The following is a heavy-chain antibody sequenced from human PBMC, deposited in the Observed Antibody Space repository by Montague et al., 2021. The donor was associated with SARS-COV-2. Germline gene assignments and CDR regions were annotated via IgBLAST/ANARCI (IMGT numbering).Heavy chain of an antibody. J-gene: IGHJ4*02. Sequence: PALVNPTQTLTLTCTFSGFSLSASGVCVSWIRQPPGKALEWLARIDWDDDKYYSTSLKTRLTISKDPSTNQVVLTMTNMDPVDTATYYCARTTATTGSDYWGQGTLVTVSS. CDR1: GFSLSASGVC. CDR3: ARTTATTGSDY. D-gene: IGHD4-17*01. CDR2: IDWDDDK. V-gene: IGHV2-70*11.